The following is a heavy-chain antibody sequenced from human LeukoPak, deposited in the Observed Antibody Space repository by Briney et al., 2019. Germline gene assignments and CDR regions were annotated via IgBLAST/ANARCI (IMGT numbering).Heavy chain of an antibody. Sequence: ASVKVSCKVSGYTFTDYYMHWVQQAPGKGLEWMGLVDPEDGETIYAEKFQGRVTITADTSTDTAYMELSSLRSEDTAVYYCATTSSRWGVDYWGQGTLVTVSS. CDR1: GYTFTDYY. CDR2: VDPEDGET. V-gene: IGHV1-69-2*01. D-gene: IGHD6-6*01. J-gene: IGHJ4*02. CDR3: ATTSSRWGVDY.